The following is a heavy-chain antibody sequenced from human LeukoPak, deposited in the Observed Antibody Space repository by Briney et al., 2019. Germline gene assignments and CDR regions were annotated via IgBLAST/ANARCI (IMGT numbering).Heavy chain of an antibody. D-gene: IGHD3-3*01. Sequence: SETLSLTCAVSGYSISSGYYWGWIRQPPGKGLEWIGSIYHSGSTYYNPSLKSRVTISVDTSKNQFSLKLSSVTAADTAVYYCARQDITIYGVVITAHFDYWGQVTLVTVSS. CDR1: GYSISSGYY. CDR2: IYHSGST. V-gene: IGHV4-38-2*01. J-gene: IGHJ4*02. CDR3: ARQDITIYGVVITAHFDY.